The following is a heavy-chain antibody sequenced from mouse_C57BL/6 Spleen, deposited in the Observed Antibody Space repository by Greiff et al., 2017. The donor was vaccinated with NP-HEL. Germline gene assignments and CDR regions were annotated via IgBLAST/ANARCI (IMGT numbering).Heavy chain of an antibody. J-gene: IGHJ2*01. V-gene: IGHV5-4*01. CDR2: ISDGGSYH. Sequence: EVQRVESGGGLVKPGGSLKLSCAASGFTFSSYAMSWVRQTPEKRLEWVATISDGGSYHYYPDNVKGRFTISRDNAKNNLYLQMSHLKSEDTAMYYCARDPITTVVATNYFDYWGQGTTLTVSS. D-gene: IGHD1-1*01. CDR3: ARDPITTVVATNYFDY. CDR1: GFTFSSYA.